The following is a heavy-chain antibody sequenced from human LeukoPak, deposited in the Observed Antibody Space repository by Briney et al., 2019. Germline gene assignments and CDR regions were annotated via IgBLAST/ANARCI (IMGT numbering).Heavy chain of an antibody. D-gene: IGHD3-3*01. V-gene: IGHV7-4-1*02. CDR3: ARDSYDFWSGYFRTQYNWFDP. Sequence: GASVKVSCKASGYTFTSYAMNWVRQAPGQGLEWMGWINTNTGNPTYAQGFTGRFVFSLDTSVSTAYLQISSLKVEDTAVYYCARDSYDFWSGYFRTQYNWFDPWGQGTLVTVSS. CDR2: INTNTGNP. CDR1: GYTFTSYA. J-gene: IGHJ5*02.